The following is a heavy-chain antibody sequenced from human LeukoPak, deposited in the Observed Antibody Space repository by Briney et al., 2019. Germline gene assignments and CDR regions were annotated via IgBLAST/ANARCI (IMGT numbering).Heavy chain of an antibody. CDR3: ATHLTGPLFDY. CDR1: GFTFSSYS. V-gene: IGHV3-21*01. D-gene: IGHD7-27*01. CDR2: ISSSSSYI. J-gene: IGHJ4*02. Sequence: NPGGSPRLSCAASGFTFSSYSMNWVRQAPGKGLEWVSSISSSSSYIYYADSVKGRFTISRDNAKNSLYLQMNSLRAEDTAVYYCATHLTGPLFDYWGQGTLVTVSS.